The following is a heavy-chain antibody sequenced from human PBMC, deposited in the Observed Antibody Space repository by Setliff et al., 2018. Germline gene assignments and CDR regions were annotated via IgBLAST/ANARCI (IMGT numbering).Heavy chain of an antibody. CDR1: GSTFTYRY. D-gene: IGHD3-10*01. CDR3: ASEPTMVRGVIITSYGMDV. J-gene: IGHJ6*02. Sequence: ASVKVSCKASGSTFTYRYLHWVRQAPGRALEWMGWITPFNGNTNYAQKFQDRVTITRDRSMSTAYMELSSLRSEDTAMYYCASEPTMVRGVIITSYGMDVWGQGTTVTVSS. CDR2: ITPFNGNT. V-gene: IGHV1-45*02.